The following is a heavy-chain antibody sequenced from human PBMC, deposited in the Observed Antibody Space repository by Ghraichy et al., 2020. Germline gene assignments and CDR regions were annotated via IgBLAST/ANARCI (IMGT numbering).Heavy chain of an antibody. Sequence: GGSLRLSCTASGFTFSWSWMTWVRQAPGKGLDFVAVIKHDGSEKYYVDSVKGRFTVSRDNSMNSLYLQMNRLRVEDTAVYYCAKGGTHDASDVWGQGTMVTVAS. CDR3: AKGGTHDASDV. CDR2: IKHDGSEK. J-gene: IGHJ3*01. CDR1: GFTFSWSW. V-gene: IGHV3-7*01. D-gene: IGHD1-26*01.